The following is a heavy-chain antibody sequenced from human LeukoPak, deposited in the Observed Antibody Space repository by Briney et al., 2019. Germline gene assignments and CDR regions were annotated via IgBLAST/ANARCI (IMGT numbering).Heavy chain of an antibody. D-gene: IGHD3-22*01. CDR3: ARVSGRKYYYDSSGYYFDY. CDR1: GGSISSYY. J-gene: IGHJ4*02. V-gene: IGHV4-59*01. Sequence: SETLSLTCTVSGGSISSYYWSWIRQPPGKGLGWIGYIYYSGSTNYNPSLKSRVTISVDTSKNQFSLKLSSVTAADTAVYYCARVSGRKYYYDSSGYYFDYWGQGTLVTVSS. CDR2: IYYSGST.